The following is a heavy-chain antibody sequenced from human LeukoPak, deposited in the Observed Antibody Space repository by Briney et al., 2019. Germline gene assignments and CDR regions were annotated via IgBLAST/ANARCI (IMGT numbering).Heavy chain of an antibody. CDR2: ILYSGST. D-gene: IGHD3-22*01. J-gene: IGHJ4*02. Sequence: SSETLSLTCTVSGGSISSSRHYWGWIRQPPGKGLEWIGNILYSGSTNYNPCLKSRVTISVDTSKNQFSLKLSSVTAADTADYYCVRRVAGSSYRDYWGQGTLVTVSS. V-gene: IGHV4-39*01. CDR3: VRRVAGSSYRDY. CDR1: GGSISSSRHY.